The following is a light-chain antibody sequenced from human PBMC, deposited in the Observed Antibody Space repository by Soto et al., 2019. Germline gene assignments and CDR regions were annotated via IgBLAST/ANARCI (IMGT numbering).Light chain of an antibody. J-gene: IGLJ2*01. CDR1: SSDIGGYDY. CDR3: SSYASGSSHVV. Sequence: QSALTQPASVSGSPGQSITLSCTGTSSDIGGYDYVSWYQRHPGKAPKLIIYDVNNRPSGVSNRFSASKSGNTASLTISGLLDEDEADYYCSSYASGSSHVVFGGGTKLTVL. V-gene: IGLV2-14*03. CDR2: DVN.